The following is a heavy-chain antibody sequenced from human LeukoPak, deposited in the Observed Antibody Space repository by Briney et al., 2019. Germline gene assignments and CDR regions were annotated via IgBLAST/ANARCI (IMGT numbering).Heavy chain of an antibody. J-gene: IGHJ4*02. CDR2: ISYDGSNK. CDR1: GFTFSSYA. Sequence: GRSLRLSCAASGFTFSSYAMHWVRQAPGKGLEWVAVISYDGSNKYYADSVKGRFTISRDNSKNTLYLQMNSLRAEDTAVYCCARDSIGQLSFDYWGQGTLVTVSS. CDR3: ARDSIGQLSFDY. D-gene: IGHD2/OR15-2a*01. V-gene: IGHV3-30-3*01.